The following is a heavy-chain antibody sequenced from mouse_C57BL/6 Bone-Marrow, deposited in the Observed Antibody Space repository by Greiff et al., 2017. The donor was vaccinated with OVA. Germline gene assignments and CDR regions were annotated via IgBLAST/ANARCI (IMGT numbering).Heavy chain of an antibody. J-gene: IGHJ4*01. CDR2: INPSNGGT. CDR1: GYTFTSYW. Sequence: QVQLKQPGTELVKPGASVKLSCKASGYTFTSYWMHWVKQRPGQGLEWIGNINPSNGGTNYNEKFKSKATLTVDKSSSTAYMQLSSLTSEDSAVYECARKGAYYYAMDYWGQGTSVTVSS. V-gene: IGHV1-53*01. CDR3: ARKGAYYYAMDY.